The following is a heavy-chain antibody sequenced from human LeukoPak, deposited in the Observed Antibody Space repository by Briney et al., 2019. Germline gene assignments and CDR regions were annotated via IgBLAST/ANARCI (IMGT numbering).Heavy chain of an antibody. CDR1: GGTFSSYA. V-gene: IGHV1-69*05. J-gene: IGHJ4*02. Sequence: GASVKVSCKASGGTFSSYAISWVRQAPGQGLEWMGGIIPIFGTANYAQKFQGRVTITTDESTSTAYMELSSLRSEDTAVYYCATLSGSYDLPDYWGQGTLVTVSS. D-gene: IGHD1-26*01. CDR3: ATLSGSYDLPDY. CDR2: IIPIFGTA.